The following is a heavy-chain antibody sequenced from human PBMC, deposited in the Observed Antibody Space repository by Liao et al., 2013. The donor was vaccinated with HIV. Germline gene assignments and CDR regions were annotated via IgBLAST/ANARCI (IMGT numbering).Heavy chain of an antibody. CDR3: ARAGTYRDGSGIYYYYMDV. Sequence: QVQLQESGPGLVKPSQTLSLTCTVSGASINSGSYYWSWIRQPAGKGLEWIGYIYFSGSTYYNPSLESRLTISLDTSKKQFSLKLTSVTAADTAVYYCARAGTYRDGSGIYYYYMDVWGKGTTVTVSS. J-gene: IGHJ6*03. V-gene: IGHV4-30-4*08. CDR1: GASINSGSYY. D-gene: IGHD2-21*01. CDR2: IYFSGST.